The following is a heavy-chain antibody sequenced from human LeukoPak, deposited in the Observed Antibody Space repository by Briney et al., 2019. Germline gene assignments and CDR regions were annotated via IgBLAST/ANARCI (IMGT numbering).Heavy chain of an antibody. J-gene: IGHJ1*01. CDR3: ARVPLSDPSGHYYPH. V-gene: IGHV1-3*04. CDR2: INTGNGNT. D-gene: IGHD3-22*01. Sequence: GASVKVSCKTSGYTFTNYGMHWVRQAPRQSPEWMGWINTGNGNTKSPQKLQDRVTLTRDTSASTAYMELNSLSSEDTAVYYCARVPLSDPSGHYYPHWGQGTLVTVSS. CDR1: GYTFTNYG.